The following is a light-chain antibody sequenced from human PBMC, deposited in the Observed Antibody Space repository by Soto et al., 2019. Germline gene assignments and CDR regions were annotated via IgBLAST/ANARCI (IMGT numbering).Light chain of an antibody. CDR1: RSISDY. CDR2: AAS. J-gene: IGKJ2*01. Sequence: DIQMTQSPSSLSASVGDRVTITCRSSRSISDYLNWYQQKPGKAPKLLIYAASSLQSGVPSSFSGSGSGTDFTLTISSLQPEDFATYYCQQSFSSPYTFGQGTKLDLK. V-gene: IGKV1-39*01. CDR3: QQSFSSPYT.